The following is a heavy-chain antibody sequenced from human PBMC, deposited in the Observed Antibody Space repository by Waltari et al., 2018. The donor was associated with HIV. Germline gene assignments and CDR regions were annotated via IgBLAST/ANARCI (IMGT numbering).Heavy chain of an antibody. V-gene: IGHV3-7*01. CDR3: ARDSNPAQGSVWYDAFDI. CDR2: INQDENKR. Sequence: EVQLVESGGGLVQQGGSLRRSCAASGFTFCCSWRPWVRQAPGKGLERVANINQDENKRNYVDSVKGRYTISRDNAKNSLYLQMNSLTAADTAVYYCARDSNPAQGSVWYDAFDIWGQGTMVTVSS. CDR1: GFTFCCSW. J-gene: IGHJ3*02. D-gene: IGHD6-13*01.